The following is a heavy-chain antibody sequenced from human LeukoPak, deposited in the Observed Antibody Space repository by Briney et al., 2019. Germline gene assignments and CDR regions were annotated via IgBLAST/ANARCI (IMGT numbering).Heavy chain of an antibody. CDR3: AKTLREYQLLFYYFDY. V-gene: IGHV3-23*01. Sequence: GGSLRLSCAASGFTFSSYAMSWVRQAPGKGLEWVSAISGSGGSTYYADSVKGRFTISRDNSKNTLYLQMNSLRAEDTAVYYCAKTLREYQLLFYYFDYWGQGTLVTVSS. CDR2: ISGSGGST. J-gene: IGHJ4*02. D-gene: IGHD2-2*01. CDR1: GFTFSSYA.